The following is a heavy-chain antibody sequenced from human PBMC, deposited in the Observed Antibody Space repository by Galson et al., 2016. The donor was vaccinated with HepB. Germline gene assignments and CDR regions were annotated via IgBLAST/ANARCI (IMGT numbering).Heavy chain of an antibody. Sequence: SLRLSCAASGFTFTTYAMHWVRQAPGKGLDYVSAINNNGGSQYYADSGKGRFTISRDNSKNTLYLQMSSLRPEDTAVYYCVNDSHSEIFGVVSRLDHWGQGTLVPFSS. V-gene: IGHV3-64D*08. D-gene: IGHD3-3*01. CDR1: GFTFTTYA. CDR3: VNDSHSEIFGVVSRLDH. CDR2: INNNGGSQ. J-gene: IGHJ4*02.